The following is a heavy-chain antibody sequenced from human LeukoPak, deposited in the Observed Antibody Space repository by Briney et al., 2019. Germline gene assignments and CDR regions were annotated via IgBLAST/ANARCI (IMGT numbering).Heavy chain of an antibody. V-gene: IGHV3-9*01. D-gene: IGHD1-1*01. CDR1: GFTFDDYA. Sequence: GGSLRLSCAASGFTFDDYAMHWVRQAPGKGLEWVSGITWNSGSIDYADSVKGRFTISRDNAKNSLYLQMNSLRAEDTALYYCAKDVTNTNYCYGMDVWGQGTTVTVSS. CDR2: ITWNSGSI. J-gene: IGHJ6*02. CDR3: AKDVTNTNYCYGMDV.